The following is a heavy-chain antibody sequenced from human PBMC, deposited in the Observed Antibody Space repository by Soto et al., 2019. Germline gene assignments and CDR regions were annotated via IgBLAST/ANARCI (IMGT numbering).Heavy chain of an antibody. V-gene: IGHV2-5*02. D-gene: IGHD1-7*01. CDR2: LNWDDAK. CDR3: AHRPDNWNYAGFDY. Sequence: QITLKESGPTLVKPTQTLTLTCTFSGFSLRTSGVNVGWFRQPPGKALEWLTLLNWDDAKRYSPSLKNRVTSTKDTSKNQVVLTLTNVDPVDTGTYYCAHRPDNWNYAGFDYWGQGTLVTVSS. CDR1: GFSLRTSGVN. J-gene: IGHJ4*02.